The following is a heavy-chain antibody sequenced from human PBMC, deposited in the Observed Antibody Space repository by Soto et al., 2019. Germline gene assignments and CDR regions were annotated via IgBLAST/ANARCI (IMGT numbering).Heavy chain of an antibody. CDR1: GGSISSSSYY. CDR2: IYYSGST. CDR3: ARHNRYSWFDP. V-gene: IGHV4-39*01. J-gene: IGHJ5*02. Sequence: QLQLKESGPGLVKPSETLSLTCTVSGGSISSSSYYWGWIRQPPGKGLEWIGSIYYSGSTYYKPSLQSRVTISVDTPKNQFPLKLSSVTAADTAVYYCARHNRYSWFDPWGQGTLVSVSS.